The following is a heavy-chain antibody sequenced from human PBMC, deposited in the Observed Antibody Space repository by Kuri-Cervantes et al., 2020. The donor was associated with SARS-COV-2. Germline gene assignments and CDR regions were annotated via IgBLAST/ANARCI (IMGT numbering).Heavy chain of an antibody. CDR3: ARVSRPYYFDY. Sequence: SETLSLTCTVSGGPISSYYWSWIRQPPGKGLEWIGYIYYSGSTNYNPSLKSRVTISVDTSKNQFSLKLSSVTAADTAVYYCARVSRPYYFDYWGQGTLVTVSS. CDR1: GGPISSYY. CDR2: IYYSGST. J-gene: IGHJ4*02. V-gene: IGHV4-59*01.